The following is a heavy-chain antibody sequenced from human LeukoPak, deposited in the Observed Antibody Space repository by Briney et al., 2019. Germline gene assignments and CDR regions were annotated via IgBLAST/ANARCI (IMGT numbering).Heavy chain of an antibody. CDR2: IYYSGST. J-gene: IGHJ6*02. CDR3: ARLGYCSSTSCYTDYGMDV. D-gene: IGHD2-2*02. V-gene: IGHV4-59*08. Sequence: SETLSLTCTVSGGSISSYYWSWIRQPPGKGLEWIGYIYYSGSTNYNPSLKSRVTISVDTSKNQFSLKLSSVTAADTAVYYCARLGYCSSTSCYTDYGMDVWGQGTTVTVSS. CDR1: GGSISSYY.